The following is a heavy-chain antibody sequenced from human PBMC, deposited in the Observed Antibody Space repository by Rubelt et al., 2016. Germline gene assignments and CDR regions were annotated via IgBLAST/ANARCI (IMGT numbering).Heavy chain of an antibody. J-gene: IGHJ4*02. D-gene: IGHD4-17*01. Sequence: QLQLQESGPGLVKPSETLSLTCTVSGGSISSSSYYWGWIRQPPGKGLEWIGSIYYSGSTYYNPSLKSRVTISVDTSKNQFSLKLSSVTAADTAVYYCANTRVNYGDYYYYFDYWGQGTLVTVSS. CDR2: IYYSGST. CDR1: GGSISSSSYY. V-gene: IGHV4-39*01. CDR3: ANTRVNYGDYYYYFDY.